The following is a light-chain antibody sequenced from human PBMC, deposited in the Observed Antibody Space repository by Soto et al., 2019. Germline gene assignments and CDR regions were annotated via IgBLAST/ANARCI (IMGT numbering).Light chain of an antibody. CDR1: QTISNW. V-gene: IGKV1-5*01. CDR3: LQDSIYPWT. J-gene: IGKJ1*01. Sequence: DIQMTPSPSTLSASVGDRVTITCRASQTISNWLAWYQQKPGKAPKVLIHDASTLDGGVPSRFSGRGSGTDFTLTISSLQPEDFATYYCLQDSIYPWTFGQGTKVDIK. CDR2: DAS.